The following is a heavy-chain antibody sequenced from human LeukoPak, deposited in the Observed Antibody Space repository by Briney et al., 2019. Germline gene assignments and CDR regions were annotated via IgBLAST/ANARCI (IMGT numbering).Heavy chain of an antibody. CDR3: ARFAYGSDYFPGHY. Sequence: KAGGSLRLSCTGSGYTFPNYWIGWVRQMPGKGLEWMGIIYPGDSNTRYSPSFQGQVTISADKSISTAYLQWSSLKASDTAMYYCARFAYGSDYFPGHYWGQGTLVTVSS. V-gene: IGHV5-51*01. J-gene: IGHJ4*02. CDR1: GYTFPNYW. CDR2: IYPGDSNT. D-gene: IGHD3-22*01.